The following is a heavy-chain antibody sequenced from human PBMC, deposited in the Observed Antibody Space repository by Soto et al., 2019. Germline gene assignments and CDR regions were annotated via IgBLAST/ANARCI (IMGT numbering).Heavy chain of an antibody. J-gene: IGHJ6*02. CDR1: GFTFSSYA. CDR3: ARGYAFWIGYYYPYGMDV. V-gene: IGHV3-30-3*01. CDR2: ISYDGSNK. Sequence: QVQLVESGGGVVQPGRSLRLSCAASGFTFSSYAMHWVRQAPGKGLEWVAVISYDGSNKNHADTVKGRFTISRDNSKNPPYLQMNSLRAEDTAVSYCARGYAFWIGYYYPYGMDVWGQVTTFTVS. D-gene: IGHD3-3*01.